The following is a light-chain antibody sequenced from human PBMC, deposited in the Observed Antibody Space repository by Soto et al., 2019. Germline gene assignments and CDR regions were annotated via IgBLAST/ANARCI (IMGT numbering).Light chain of an antibody. CDR2: GAS. V-gene: IGKV3-20*01. J-gene: IGKJ2*01. CDR1: QSVSSSY. Sequence: DIVLTQSPGTLSLSPGERATLSCRASQSVSSSYLAWYQQKPGQAPRLLIYGASNRATGIPVRFSGSESGTDFTLTISRLEPEDFAVYYCQQYGSSPYTFGQGTKLEIK. CDR3: QQYGSSPYT.